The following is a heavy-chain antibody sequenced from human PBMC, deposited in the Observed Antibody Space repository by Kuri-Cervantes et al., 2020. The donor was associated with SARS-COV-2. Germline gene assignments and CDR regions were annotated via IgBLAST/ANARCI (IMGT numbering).Heavy chain of an antibody. J-gene: IGHJ6*03. CDR1: GGSFSGYY. Sequence: SQTLSLTCAVYGGSFSGYYWSWIRQPPGKGLEWIGEINHSGSTNYNPSLKSRVTISVDTSENQFSLKLSSVTAADTAVYYCARGRGGYYMGGYYFYSMDVWGKGTTVTVSS. CDR3: ARGRGGYYMGGYYFYSMDV. D-gene: IGHD3-3*01. V-gene: IGHV4-34*01. CDR2: INHSGST.